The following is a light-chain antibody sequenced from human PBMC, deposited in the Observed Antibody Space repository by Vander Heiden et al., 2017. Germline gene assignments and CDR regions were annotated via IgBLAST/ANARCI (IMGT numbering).Light chain of an antibody. Sequence: QSVLTQPPSASGTPGQRVTIPCSASSTNIGSNYVYWYQQLPGTAPKLLIYRNNPRPSGVPDRFSGSKSGTSASLAISGLRSEDEADYYCAAWDDSLSGPVFGGGTKLTVL. J-gene: IGLJ3*02. CDR2: RNN. V-gene: IGLV1-47*01. CDR1: STNIGSNY. CDR3: AAWDDSLSGPV.